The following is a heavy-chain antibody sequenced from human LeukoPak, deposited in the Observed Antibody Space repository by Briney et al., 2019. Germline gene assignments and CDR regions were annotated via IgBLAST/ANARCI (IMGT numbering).Heavy chain of an antibody. D-gene: IGHD3-16*01. CDR1: GGTFSSYA. CDR2: IIPIFGTA. CDR3: ASPPFGATGYFDY. J-gene: IGHJ4*02. Sequence: GSSVKVSCKASGGTFSSYAISWVRQAPGQGLEWKGGIIPIFGTANYAQKFQGRVTITTDESTSTAYMELSSLRSEDTAVYYCASPPFGATGYFDYWGQGTLVTVSS. V-gene: IGHV1-69*05.